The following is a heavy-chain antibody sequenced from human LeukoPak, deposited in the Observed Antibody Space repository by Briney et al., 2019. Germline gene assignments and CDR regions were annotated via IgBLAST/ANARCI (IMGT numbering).Heavy chain of an antibody. D-gene: IGHD3-10*01. CDR3: ARDFQIILVDY. V-gene: IGHV1-2*02. CDR2: INPTSGGT. J-gene: IGHJ4*02. CDR1: GYTFTVYY. Sequence: ASVKLSCKAAGYTFTVYYMDWVRHAPGQGLGWMGWINPTSGGTNYAQKFQGTITRTRDTSNRPAYMELSRLKSHDPAVYYWARDFQIILVDYWGQGTLVTLSS.